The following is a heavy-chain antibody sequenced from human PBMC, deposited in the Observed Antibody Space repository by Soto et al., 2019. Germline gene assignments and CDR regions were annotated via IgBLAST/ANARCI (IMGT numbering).Heavy chain of an antibody. CDR3: ARGGSGSYEDY. CDR2: ISPYNGDT. D-gene: IGHD6-19*01. J-gene: IGHJ4*02. Sequence: QVQLVQSGAEVKKPGASVKVSCKASGYTFTNYGISWVRQAPGQGLEWLEWISPYNGDTNYAQNLQGRLTMTTDTSTTTAYMELRSLRSDDTAVYYCARGGSGSYEDYWGQGALVTVSS. CDR1: GYTFTNYG. V-gene: IGHV1-18*01.